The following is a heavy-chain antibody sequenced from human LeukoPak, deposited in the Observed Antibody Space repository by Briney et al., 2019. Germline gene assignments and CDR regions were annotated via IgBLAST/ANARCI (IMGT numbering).Heavy chain of an antibody. V-gene: IGHV3-20*04. CDR1: GFSFDDYG. CDR2: INWNGDNT. D-gene: IGHD3-10*01. J-gene: IGHJ4*02. Sequence: GGSLRLSCEASGFSFDDYGMTWVRQAPGKGLEWVAGINWNGDNTGYVDSVKGRFTISRDNAKNSLYLQMSGLRAEDTALYYCARNGYYYASGSYSYYFDYWGQGALVTVSS. CDR3: ARNGYYYASGSYSYYFDY.